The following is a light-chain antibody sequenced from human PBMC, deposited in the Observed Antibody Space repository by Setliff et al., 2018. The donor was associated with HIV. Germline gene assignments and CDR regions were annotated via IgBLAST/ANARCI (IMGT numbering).Light chain of an antibody. CDR3: GIWDSGLSVVV. Sequence: QSVLTQPPAVSAAPGQKVTISCSGGSSNIGNNYVSWYQQLPETAPKLLIYDNNKRPSGIPDRFSGSKSGTSATLGITGLQTGDEAEYYCGIWDSGLSVVVFGGGTKGTVL. J-gene: IGLJ2*01. CDR2: DNN. CDR1: SSNIGNNY. V-gene: IGLV1-51*01.